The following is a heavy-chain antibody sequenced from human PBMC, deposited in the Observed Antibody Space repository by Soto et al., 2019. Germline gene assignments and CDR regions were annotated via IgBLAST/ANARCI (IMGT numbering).Heavy chain of an antibody. V-gene: IGHV4-59*01. Sequence: KTSETLSLTCTVSGGSISSYYWSWIRQPPGKGLEWIGYIYYSGSTNYNPSLKSRVTISVDTSKNQFSLKLSSVTAADTAVYYCARDLGYYAFWSGSPPYGMDVWGQGTTVTVSS. CDR1: GGSISSYY. D-gene: IGHD3-3*01. CDR2: IYYSGST. CDR3: ARDLGYYAFWSGSPPYGMDV. J-gene: IGHJ6*02.